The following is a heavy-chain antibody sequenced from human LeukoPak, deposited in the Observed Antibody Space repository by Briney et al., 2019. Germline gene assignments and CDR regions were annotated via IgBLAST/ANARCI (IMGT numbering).Heavy chain of an antibody. CDR1: GGTLTSYV. V-gene: IGHV1-69*05. J-gene: IGHJ4*02. CDR3: ARVIKGNYYDSSGYYGY. D-gene: IGHD3-22*01. Sequence: SVKVSCKARGGTLTSYVTSRVRQAPGQGLEWMGGLFPILGTANYEQKFQGRVTITKDELTSTAYMELSSLRSEDTAVYYCARVIKGNYYDSSGYYGYWGQGTLVTVSS. CDR2: LFPILGTA.